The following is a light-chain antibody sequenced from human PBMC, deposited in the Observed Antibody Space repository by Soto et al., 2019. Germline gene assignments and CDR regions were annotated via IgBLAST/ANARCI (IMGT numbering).Light chain of an antibody. J-gene: IGLJ3*02. V-gene: IGLV1-40*01. CDR2: ANN. CDR3: QSSDSRLYGSL. CDR1: SSNIGTFH. Sequence: QSVLTQPPSVSGAPGQTVTISCTGSSSNIGTFHVHWYQQLPGTTPKLLIYANNNRPSGVPDRFSGSKSGTSASLAITGLQAEDEGDYYCQSSDSRLYGSLFGGGTKVTVL.